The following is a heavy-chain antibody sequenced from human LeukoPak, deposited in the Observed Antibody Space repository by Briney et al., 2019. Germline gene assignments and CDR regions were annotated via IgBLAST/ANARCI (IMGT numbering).Heavy chain of an antibody. V-gene: IGHV4-59*01. CDR1: GGSISSYY. CDR3: ARSSGWYGAFDI. J-gene: IGHJ3*02. Sequence: PSETLSLTCTVSGGSISSYYWSWIRQPPGKGLDWVGYIYYSGSTNYNPSLKSRVTISVDTSKNQFSLKLSSVTAADTAVYYCARSSGWYGAFDIWGQGTMVTVSS. CDR2: IYYSGST. D-gene: IGHD6-19*01.